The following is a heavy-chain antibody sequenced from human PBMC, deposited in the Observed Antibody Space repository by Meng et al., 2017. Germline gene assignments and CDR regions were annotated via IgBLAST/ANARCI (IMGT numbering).Heavy chain of an antibody. CDR2: LNAGNGDT. CDR3: ARDSCTGGICYRGSFDS. V-gene: IGHV1-3*01. Sequence: QGQRVESGAEGKGTGAQVKVSCKASGYTFTSYAMHWVRQAHGQSVEWMGWLNAGNGDTKYSQKFQGRVTITRDSSASTAYMELSSLRSEDTAVYYCARDSCTGGICYRGSFDSWAQGTLVTVSS. CDR1: GYTFTSYA. D-gene: IGHD2-15*01. J-gene: IGHJ4*02.